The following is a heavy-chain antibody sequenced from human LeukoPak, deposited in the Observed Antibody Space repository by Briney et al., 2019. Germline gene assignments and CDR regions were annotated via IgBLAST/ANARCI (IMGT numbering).Heavy chain of an antibody. D-gene: IGHD1-1*01. J-gene: IGHJ4*02. CDR2: VWYDGSNE. CDR1: GFTFGSYG. CDR3: AREQLTGHHTNNAPLGY. V-gene: IGHV3-33*01. Sequence: GGSLRLSCAASGFTFGSYGMHWVRQAPGKGLEGVATVWYDGSNEYYADSVKGRFTISRDNSKNTLCLQMINLRAEDTAVYYCAREQLTGHHTNNAPLGYWGQGTLVTVSS.